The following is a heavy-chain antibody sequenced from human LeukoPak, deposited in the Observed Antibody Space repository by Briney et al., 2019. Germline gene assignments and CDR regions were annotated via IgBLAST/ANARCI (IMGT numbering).Heavy chain of an antibody. V-gene: IGHV3-30*18. CDR3: AKRHDYGEVQDY. CDR2: ISYDGGST. Sequence: PGRSLRLSCAASGFTFSTYAMHWVRQAPGKGLEWVAIISYDGGSTSYADSVKGRFTISRDNSKNTLYLQMNSLRAEDTAVYYCAKRHDYGEVQDYWGQGTLVTVSS. D-gene: IGHD4-17*01. CDR1: GFTFSTYA. J-gene: IGHJ4*02.